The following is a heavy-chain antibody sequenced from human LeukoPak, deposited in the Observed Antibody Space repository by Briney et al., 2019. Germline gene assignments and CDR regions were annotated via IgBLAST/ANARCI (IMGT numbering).Heavy chain of an antibody. J-gene: IGHJ6*02. V-gene: IGHV3-48*03. Sequence: GGSLRLSSAASGFTFSSYEMNWVRQAQGKGLEWVSYISSSGSTIYYADSVKGRFTISRDKAKNSLYLQMNSLRAEDTAVYYCERARITEARYYYYGMDVWGQGTTVSVSS. CDR2: ISSSGSTI. CDR3: ERARITEARYYYYGMDV. D-gene: IGHD3-10*01. CDR1: GFTFSSYE.